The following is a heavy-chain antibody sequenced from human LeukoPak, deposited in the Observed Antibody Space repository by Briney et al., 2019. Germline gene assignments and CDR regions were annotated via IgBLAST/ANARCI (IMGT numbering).Heavy chain of an antibody. V-gene: IGHV3-23*01. CDR2: IGGSDGST. CDR3: AKDSSGWYYYYGMDV. Sequence: GGSLRPSCAASGFTFSNYAMTWVRQAPGKGMEWVSVIGGSDGSTHYADSVKGRFTISRDNSKNTLNLQMNSLRAEDTAVYYCAKDSSGWYYYYGMDVWGQGTTVTVSS. CDR1: GFTFSNYA. J-gene: IGHJ6*02. D-gene: IGHD6-19*01.